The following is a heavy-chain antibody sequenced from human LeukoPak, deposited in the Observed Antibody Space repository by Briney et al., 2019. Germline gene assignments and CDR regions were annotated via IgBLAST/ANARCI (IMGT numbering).Heavy chain of an antibody. J-gene: IGHJ6*03. Sequence: GSLRLSCAASGFPLRSYAMSWDRQAPGKGLEWVSAISGSGGSTYYADSVKGRFTISRDNSKNTLYLQMNSLRVDDTAVYYCGRRVVVVAATNMDVWGKGTTVTVSS. CDR2: ISGSGGST. D-gene: IGHD2-15*01. V-gene: IGHV3-23*01. CDR1: GFPLRSYA. CDR3: GRRVVVVAATNMDV.